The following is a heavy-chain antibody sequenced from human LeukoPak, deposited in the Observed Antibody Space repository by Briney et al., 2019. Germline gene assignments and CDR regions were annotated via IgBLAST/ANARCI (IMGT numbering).Heavy chain of an antibody. D-gene: IGHD6-13*01. CDR3: ATDLGSSRPNF. Sequence: SGGSLRLSCAASGFTFSSYWMHWVRQAPGKGLVWVSRINSEGTSTSYADSVKGRFTISRDNAENTLYLQMNSLRAEDTALYYCATDLGSSRPNFWGQGILVTVSS. CDR2: INSEGTST. J-gene: IGHJ4*02. V-gene: IGHV3-74*01. CDR1: GFTFSSYW.